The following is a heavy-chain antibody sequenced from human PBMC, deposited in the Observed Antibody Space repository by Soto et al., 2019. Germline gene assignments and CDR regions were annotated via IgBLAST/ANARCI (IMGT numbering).Heavy chain of an antibody. V-gene: IGHV1-2*02. J-gene: IGHJ4*02. Sequence: QVHLVQSGAEVKRPGDSVKVSCQASGYTFTDYHIHWVRQAPGQGLEWMGRVTPRSGEVYYSPKLQGRVTLPRDTAIRTAYMEMTTLKFDDTAVFYLARVPILGPTGDLDYWGQGTLASVSS. CDR3: ARVPILGPTGDLDY. D-gene: IGHD1-26*01. CDR1: GYTFTDYH. CDR2: VTPRSGEV.